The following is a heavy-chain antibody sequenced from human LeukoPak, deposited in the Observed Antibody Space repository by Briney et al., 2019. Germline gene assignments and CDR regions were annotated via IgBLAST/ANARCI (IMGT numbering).Heavy chain of an antibody. CDR1: GFTFSSYA. CDR2: ISSNGGST. CDR3: VKEGSRERYWVIAAAGWYYFDY. J-gene: IGHJ4*02. D-gene: IGHD6-13*01. V-gene: IGHV3-64D*06. Sequence: PGGSLRLSCSASGFTFSSYAMHWVRQAPGKGLEYVSAISSNGGSTYYADSVKGRFTISRDNSKNTLYLQMSSLRAEDTAVYYCVKEGSRERYWVIAAAGWYYFDYWGQGTLVTVSS.